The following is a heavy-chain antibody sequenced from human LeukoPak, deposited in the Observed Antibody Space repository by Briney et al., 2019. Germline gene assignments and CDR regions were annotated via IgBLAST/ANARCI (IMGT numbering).Heavy chain of an antibody. CDR3: ATTRFGVGQYDY. V-gene: IGHV1-69*04. D-gene: IGHD3-3*01. CDR1: GGTFSSYA. J-gene: IGHJ4*02. Sequence: GASVKVSCKASGGTFSSYAISWVRQAPGQGLEWMGRIIPILGIANYAQKFQGRVTITTDESTSTAYMELSSLRSEDTAVYYCATTRFGVGQYDYWGQGTLVTVSS. CDR2: IIPILGIA.